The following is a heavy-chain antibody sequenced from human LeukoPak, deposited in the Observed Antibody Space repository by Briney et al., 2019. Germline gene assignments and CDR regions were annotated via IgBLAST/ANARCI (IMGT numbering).Heavy chain of an antibody. CDR1: GGSISSGGYS. CDR2: IYHSGST. CDR3: AGSKEYSYYFDY. J-gene: IGHJ4*02. Sequence: SETLSLTCAVSGGSISSGGYSWSWIRQPPGKGLEWIGYIYHSGSTCYNPSLKSRVTISVDRSKNQFSLKLSSVTAADTAVYYCAGSKEYSYYFDYWGQGTLVTVSS. V-gene: IGHV4-30-2*01. D-gene: IGHD2-15*01.